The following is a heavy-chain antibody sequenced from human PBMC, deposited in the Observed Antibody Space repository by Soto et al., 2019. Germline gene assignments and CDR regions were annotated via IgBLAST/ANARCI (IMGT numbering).Heavy chain of an antibody. D-gene: IGHD6-13*01. CDR1: GFTFTRSA. J-gene: IGHJ4*02. CDR3: AAEGNQLRSFDY. Sequence: SVKVSCKASGFTFTRSAVQWVRQARGQRLEWIGWIVVGSGNTNYAQKFQERVTITRDMSTSTAYMELSSLRSEDTAVYYCAAEGNQLRSFDYWGQGTLVTVSS. V-gene: IGHV1-58*01. CDR2: IVVGSGNT.